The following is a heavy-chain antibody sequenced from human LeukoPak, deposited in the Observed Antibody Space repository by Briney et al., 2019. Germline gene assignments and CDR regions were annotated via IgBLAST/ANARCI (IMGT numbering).Heavy chain of an antibody. CDR2: INTNTGNP. CDR3: ARGPGDYDILTGYLSLHFDY. D-gene: IGHD3-9*01. Sequence: ASVKVSCKASGYTFTCYAMNWVRQAPGQGLEWMGWINTNTGNPTYAQGFTGRFVFSLDTSVSTAYLQISSLKAEDTAVYYCARGPGDYDILTGYLSLHFDYWGQGTLVTVSS. CDR1: GYTFTCYA. V-gene: IGHV7-4-1*02. J-gene: IGHJ4*02.